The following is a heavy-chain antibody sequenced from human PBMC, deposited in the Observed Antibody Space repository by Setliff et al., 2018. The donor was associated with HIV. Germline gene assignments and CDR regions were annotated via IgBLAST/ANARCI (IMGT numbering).Heavy chain of an antibody. V-gene: IGHV1-24*01. CDR2: FDPEDGDT. J-gene: IGHJ6*03. CDR3: ARVPGARPYYYYYMDV. CDR1: GYSLTELS. Sequence: ASVKVSCKVSGYSLTELSMHWVRQASEKGLEWMGRFDPEDGDTLYAQKFQGRVTMTTDTSTSTAYMELRGLRSDDTAVYYCARVPGARPYYYYYMDVWGKGTTVTVSS. D-gene: IGHD3-10*01.